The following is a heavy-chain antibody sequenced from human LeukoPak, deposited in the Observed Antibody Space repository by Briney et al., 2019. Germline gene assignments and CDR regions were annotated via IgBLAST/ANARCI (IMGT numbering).Heavy chain of an antibody. Sequence: ASVKVSCKASGYTFTGYYMHWVRQAPGQGLEWMGRINPNSGGTNYAQKFQGGVTMTRDTSISTAYMELSRLRSDDTAVYYCARMYYYGSGSYPPPPFDYWGQGTLVTVSS. CDR2: INPNSGGT. CDR3: ARMYYYGSGSYPPPPFDY. CDR1: GYTFTGYY. D-gene: IGHD3-10*01. J-gene: IGHJ4*02. V-gene: IGHV1-2*06.